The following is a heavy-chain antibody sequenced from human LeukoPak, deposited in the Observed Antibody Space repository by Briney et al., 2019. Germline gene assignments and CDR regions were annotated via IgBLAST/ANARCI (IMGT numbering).Heavy chain of an antibody. V-gene: IGHV3-7*03. D-gene: IGHD1-26*01. CDR1: GFAFSNYW. CDR2: IKQDGSEK. Sequence: PGRSLRLSCAASGFAFSNYWMSWVRQAPGKGLEWVANIKQDGSEKDYVDSVKGRFTISRDNAKNVLFLQMNNLRAEDTAFYHCARGEWDLRDWGQGTLVIVSS. CDR3: ARGEWDLRD. J-gene: IGHJ4*02.